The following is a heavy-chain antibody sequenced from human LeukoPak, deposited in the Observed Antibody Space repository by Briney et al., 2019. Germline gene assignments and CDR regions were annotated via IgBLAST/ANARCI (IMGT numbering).Heavy chain of an antibody. D-gene: IGHD3-3*01. V-gene: IGHV3-48*01. J-gene: IGHJ4*02. CDR1: GFTFSSYS. CDR2: ISSSSSTI. CDR3: ARDYDFGVVNN. Sequence: GGSLRLSCAASGFTFSSYSMNWVRQAPGKGLEWVSYISSSSSTIYYADSVKGRFTTSRDNAKNSLYLQMNSLRAEDTAVYYCARDYDFGVVNNWGQGTLVTVSS.